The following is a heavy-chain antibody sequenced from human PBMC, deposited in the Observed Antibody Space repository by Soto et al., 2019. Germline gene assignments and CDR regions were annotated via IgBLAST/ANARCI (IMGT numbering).Heavy chain of an antibody. CDR3: ARGSGISYGSGSYYRDYYYYYGMDV. J-gene: IGHJ6*02. Sequence: SETLSLTCAVYGGSFSGYYWSRIRQPPGKGLEWIGEINHSGSTNYNPSLKSRVTISVDTSKNQFSLKLSSVTAADTAVYYCARGSGISYGSGSYYRDYYYYYGMDVWGQGTTVT. D-gene: IGHD3-10*01. CDR1: GGSFSGYY. CDR2: INHSGST. V-gene: IGHV4-34*01.